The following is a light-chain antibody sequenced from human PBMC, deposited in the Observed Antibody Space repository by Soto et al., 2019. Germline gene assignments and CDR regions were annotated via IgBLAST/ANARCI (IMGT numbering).Light chain of an antibody. CDR2: GAS. CDR1: QSVGSG. J-gene: IGKJ2*01. CDR3: QQYNNGPPYT. Sequence: EIVMTQSPATLSVSPGERATLSCRASQSVGSGLSWYQQKPDQAPRLLIYGASTRATGIPARFSGSGSGTEFTLTISSLQYEDYAVYYCQQYNNGPPYTFGQGTKVEIK. V-gene: IGKV3-15*01.